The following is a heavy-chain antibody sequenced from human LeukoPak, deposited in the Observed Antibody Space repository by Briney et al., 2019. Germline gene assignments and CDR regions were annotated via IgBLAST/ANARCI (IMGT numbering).Heavy chain of an antibody. D-gene: IGHD3-22*01. CDR3: ARVGYYESSGYYEY. V-gene: IGHV1-2*06. CDR1: GYTLTDYY. J-gene: IGHJ4*02. CDR2: INPNSGGT. Sequence: GSVRVSCKASGYTLTDYYMHWVRQAPGQGLEWMGRINPNSGGTNYAQKFQGRFTMTRDTSISTVYMELSRLRSDDTAVYYCARVGYYESSGYYEYWGQGTLVTVSS.